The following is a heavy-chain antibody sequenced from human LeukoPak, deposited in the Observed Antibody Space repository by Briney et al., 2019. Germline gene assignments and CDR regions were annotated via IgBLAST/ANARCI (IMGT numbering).Heavy chain of an antibody. CDR1: GGSISSRGYY. J-gene: IGHJ4*02. Sequence: SETLSLTCTVSGGSISSRGYYWSWIRRPPGKGLEWIGYIYYSGSTYYNPSLKSRVTISVDTSKNQFSLKLSSVTAADTAVYYCARGEPTYFDYWGQGTLVTVSS. CDR2: IYYSGST. D-gene: IGHD1-14*01. V-gene: IGHV4-30-4*08. CDR3: ARGEPTYFDY.